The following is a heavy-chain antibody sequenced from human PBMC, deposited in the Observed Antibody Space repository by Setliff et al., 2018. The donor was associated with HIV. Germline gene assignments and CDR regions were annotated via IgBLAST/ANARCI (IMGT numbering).Heavy chain of an antibody. CDR1: GFTFSSYA. D-gene: IGHD1-26*01. V-gene: IGHV3-30*04. CDR2: ISYDGSNK. Sequence: GGSLRLSCAASGFTFSSYAVHWDRQAPGKGLEWVAVISYDGSNKYYADSVKGRFTISRDNSKNTLYLQMNSLRPEDTAVYYCARAPSSYGRSYWYFDLWGRGTLVTVSS. CDR3: ARAPSSYGRSYWYFDL. J-gene: IGHJ2*01.